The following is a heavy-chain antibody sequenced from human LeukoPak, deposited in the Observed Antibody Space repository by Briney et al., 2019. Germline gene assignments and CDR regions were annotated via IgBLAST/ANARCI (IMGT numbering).Heavy chain of an antibody. CDR1: GGSFSGYY. CDR3: ARALMTLVRGVPRTTWFHP. CDR2: INESGTT. Sequence: KASETPSLTCAVFGGSFSGYYWTWVRQAPGKGLEWIGEINESGTTNYNASLNNRVTISVDTSKNQFSLKLSSLTAADTAVFYCARALMTLVRGVPRTTWFHPWGQGTLVTVSS. J-gene: IGHJ5*02. D-gene: IGHD3-10*01. V-gene: IGHV4-34*01.